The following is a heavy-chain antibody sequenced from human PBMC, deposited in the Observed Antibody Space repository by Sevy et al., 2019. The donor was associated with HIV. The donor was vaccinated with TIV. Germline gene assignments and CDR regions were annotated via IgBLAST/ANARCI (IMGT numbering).Heavy chain of an antibody. Sequence: SGPTLVRPTQTLTLTCTFSGFSLSPSGVGVVWIRQPPGGAPECLALIYWDDDSRYNPSLADRLTITKDTSTKQVVLTMTNMDPVDTATYYCALNGGGSPKYYFDFWGQGIPVTVSS. CDR1: GFSLSPSGVG. D-gene: IGHD2-15*01. J-gene: IGHJ4*02. CDR3: ALNGGGSPKYYFDF. V-gene: IGHV2-5*02. CDR2: IYWDDDS.